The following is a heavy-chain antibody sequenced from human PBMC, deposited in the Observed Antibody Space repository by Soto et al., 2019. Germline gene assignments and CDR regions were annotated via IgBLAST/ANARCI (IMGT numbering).Heavy chain of an antibody. J-gene: IGHJ6*02. CDR2: ISGSGTST. D-gene: IGHD3-3*01. CDR3: AKDVRNDFWSGFYV. Sequence: EVQLLESGGGLVQPGGSLRLSCAVSGFTFSSYAMSWVRQAPGKGLEWVSTISGSGTSTYYAESVKGRFTVFRDNSKNSLYLQRNSLRAEDTAVYHCAKDVRNDFWSGFYVWGQGTTVTVSS. CDR1: GFTFSSYA. V-gene: IGHV3-23*01.